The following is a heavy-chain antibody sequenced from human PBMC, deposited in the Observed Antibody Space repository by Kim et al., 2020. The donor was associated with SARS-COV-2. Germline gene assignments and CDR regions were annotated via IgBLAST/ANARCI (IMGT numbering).Heavy chain of an antibody. CDR1: GFTFSSYA. CDR2: ISYDGSNK. J-gene: IGHJ6*02. D-gene: IGHD2-2*01. CDR3: ARTEDCSSTSCSYYYYYGMDV. V-gene: IGHV3-30-3*01. Sequence: GGSLRLSCAASGFTFSSYAMHWVRQAPGKGLEWVAVISYDGSNKYYADSVKGRFTISRDNSKNTLYLQMNSLRAEDTAVYYCARTEDCSSTSCSYYYYYGMDVWGQGTTVTVSS.